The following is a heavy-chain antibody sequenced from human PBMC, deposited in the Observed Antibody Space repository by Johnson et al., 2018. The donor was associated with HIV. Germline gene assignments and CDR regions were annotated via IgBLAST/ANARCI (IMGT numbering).Heavy chain of an antibody. CDR3: ARDHEAVPGAFEI. CDR2: ISYDGSNK. Sequence: QVQLVESGGGVVQPGRSLRLSCAASGFTFSSYAMHWVRQAPGKGLEWVAVISYDGSNKYYADSVKGRFTISRDNSKNTLYLQMNSLRAEDTAVYYCARDHEAVPGAFEIWGQGTMVTVSS. CDR1: GFTFSSYA. J-gene: IGHJ3*02. V-gene: IGHV3-30-3*01. D-gene: IGHD1-1*01.